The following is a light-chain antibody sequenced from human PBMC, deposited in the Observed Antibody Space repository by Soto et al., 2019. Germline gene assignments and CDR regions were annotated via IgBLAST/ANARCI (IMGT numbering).Light chain of an antibody. V-gene: IGKV4-1*01. Sequence: IVMTQSPDSLAVSLGERATISCKSSQSVFSSSSSANHLAWFQHKPGQPPKLLISWASTRASGVPDRFSGSGSGTDYTLTISRLQAEDVAVYYCHQYYRTPWTLGQGAKVDIK. CDR3: HQYYRTPWT. J-gene: IGKJ1*01. CDR1: QSVFSSSSSANH. CDR2: WAS.